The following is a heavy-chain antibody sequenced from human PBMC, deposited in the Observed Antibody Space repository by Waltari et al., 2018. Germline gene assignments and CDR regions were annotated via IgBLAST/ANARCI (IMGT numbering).Heavy chain of an antibody. D-gene: IGHD2-2*01. V-gene: IGHV4-31*03. Sequence: QVRLQESGPGLVKPSQTLSLTCTVSGGSISSGGYYWSWIRQHPGKGLEWIGYIYYSGSTYYNPSLKSRVTISVDTSKNQFSLKLSSVTAADTAVYYCASSGVVPAAIVGYYYYYMDVWGKGTTVTVSS. J-gene: IGHJ6*03. CDR2: IYYSGST. CDR3: ASSGVVPAAIVGYYYYYMDV. CDR1: GGSISSGGYY.